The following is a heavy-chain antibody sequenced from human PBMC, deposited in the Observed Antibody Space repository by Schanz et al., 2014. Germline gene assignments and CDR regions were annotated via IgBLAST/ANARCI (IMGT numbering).Heavy chain of an antibody. CDR3: AKYGGELGVSFEY. V-gene: IGHV3-7*01. CDR1: GFTFSSYW. J-gene: IGHJ4*02. CDR2: IKQDGSEK. D-gene: IGHD7-27*01. Sequence: EVQLVESGGGLVQPGGSLRLSCAASGFTFSSYWMSWVRQAPGEGLEWVTNIKQDGSEKYYVDSVKGGFTISRDNAKNSLYLQMNSLRPEDTAVYYCAKYGGELGVSFEYWGQGTLVTVSS.